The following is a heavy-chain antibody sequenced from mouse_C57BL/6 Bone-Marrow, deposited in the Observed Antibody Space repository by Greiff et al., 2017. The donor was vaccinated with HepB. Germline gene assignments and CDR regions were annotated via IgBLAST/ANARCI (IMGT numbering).Heavy chain of an antibody. Sequence: EVQLVESGGGLVQPGGSMKLSCAASGFTFSDAWMDWVRQSPEKGLEWVAEIRNKANNHATYYAESVKGMFTISRDDSKSSVYLQRISLRAEDTGIDYCTRRYYYGSSLYYYAMDYWGQGASVTVSS. J-gene: IGHJ4*01. V-gene: IGHV6-6*01. CDR1: GFTFSDAW. D-gene: IGHD1-1*01. CDR2: IRNKANNHAT. CDR3: TRRYYYGSSLYYYAMDY.